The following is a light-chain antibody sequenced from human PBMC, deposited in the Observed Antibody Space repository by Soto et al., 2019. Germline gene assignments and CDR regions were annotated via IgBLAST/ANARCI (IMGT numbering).Light chain of an antibody. J-gene: IGLJ2*01. CDR3: SSYTSSVGVV. Sequence: QSALTQPASVSGSPGQSITISCTGTSSDVGKYNLVSWYQQHPGKAPKVMIYEVSNRPSGVSNRFSGSKSGNTASLTISGLQAEDEADYYCSSYTSSVGVVFGGGTKLTVL. V-gene: IGLV2-14*02. CDR2: EVS. CDR1: SSDVGKYNL.